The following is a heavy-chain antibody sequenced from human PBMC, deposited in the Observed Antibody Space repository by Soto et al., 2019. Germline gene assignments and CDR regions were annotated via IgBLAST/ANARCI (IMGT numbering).Heavy chain of an antibody. Sequence: PGGSLRLSCAASGFTFSSYAMSWVRQAPGKGLEWVSAISGSGGSTYYADSVKGRFTISRDNSKNTLYLQMNSLRAEDTAVYYCARDRVVTTKYGIGYYGMDVWGQGTTVTVSS. J-gene: IGHJ6*02. D-gene: IGHD2-21*02. V-gene: IGHV3-23*01. CDR2: ISGSGGST. CDR3: ARDRVVTTKYGIGYYGMDV. CDR1: GFTFSSYA.